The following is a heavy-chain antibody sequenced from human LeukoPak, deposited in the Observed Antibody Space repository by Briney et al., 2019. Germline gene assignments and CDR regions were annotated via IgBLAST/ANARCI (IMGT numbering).Heavy chain of an antibody. CDR1: GYTFIRYG. CDR3: ATSTVLLSGYYYGMDV. Sequence: ASVTVSCKASGYTFIRYGISWVRQAPGQGLEWMGWISAYNGNTKNVQRVQDRVTMTTDTSTSTAYMELRSLRSEDTAVYYCATSTVLLSGYYYGMDVWGQGTTVTVSS. CDR2: ISAYNGNT. D-gene: IGHD2-2*01. J-gene: IGHJ6*02. V-gene: IGHV1-18*01.